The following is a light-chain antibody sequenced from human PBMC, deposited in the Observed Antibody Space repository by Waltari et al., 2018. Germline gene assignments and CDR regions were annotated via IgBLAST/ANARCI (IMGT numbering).Light chain of an antibody. J-gene: IGKJ4*01. CDR2: ATS. Sequence: TCRASQDINSYLAWYQQKPGKAPKLLIYATSTLQSGVPLRFSGSGSGTDFTLTISSLRPEDFATYYCQQLNSFPLTFGGGTKVEI. V-gene: IGKV1-9*01. CDR3: QQLNSFPLT. CDR1: QDINSY.